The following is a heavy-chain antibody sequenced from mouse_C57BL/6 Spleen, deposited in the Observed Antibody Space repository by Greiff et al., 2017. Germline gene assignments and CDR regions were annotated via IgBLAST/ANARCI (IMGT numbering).Heavy chain of an antibody. CDR3: SYGRDY. Sequence: QVQLQQSGAELVRPGASVTLSCKASGYTFTDYEMHWVKQTPVHGLEWIGAFDPETGGTAYNQKFKGKAILTADKSSSTAYMELRSLTSEDSAVYYCSYGRDYWGQGTTLTVSS. J-gene: IGHJ2*01. D-gene: IGHD1-1*02. CDR2: FDPETGGT. V-gene: IGHV1-15*01. CDR1: GYTFTDYE.